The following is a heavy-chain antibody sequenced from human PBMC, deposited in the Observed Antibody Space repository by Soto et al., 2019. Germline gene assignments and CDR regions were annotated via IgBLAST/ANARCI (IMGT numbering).Heavy chain of an antibody. CDR1: RFTFNTYG. J-gene: IGHJ4*02. CDR2: LTYDESDK. CDR3: ANSSHCCCRRGYCYKFYFDF. D-gene: IGHD5-18*01. Sequence: VGSLRLSCAASRFTFNTYGVHWVRQTPGKGLEWGAVLTYDESDKYSADSVEGRFIIDRDNSESSLYLQMNGLTNEDTALYDDANSSHCCCRRGYCYKFYFDFWGRGALVTVSS. V-gene: IGHV3-30*02.